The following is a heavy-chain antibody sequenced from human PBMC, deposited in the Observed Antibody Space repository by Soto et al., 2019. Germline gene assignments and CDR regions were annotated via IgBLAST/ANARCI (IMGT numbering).Heavy chain of an antibody. D-gene: IGHD1-26*01. CDR2: ISFDGSTK. CDR3: AKNSFSGSKRILDS. Sequence: GGSLRLSCAASGFRDGFPFSDYDMHWVRQAPGKGLEWVALISFDGSTKNYVDSVEGRFTISRDNSRDTLFLQMDSLRPEDTAVYYCAKNSFSGSKRILDSWGQGTLVTVSS. J-gene: IGHJ4*02. V-gene: IGHV3-30*18. CDR1: GFRDGFPFSDYD.